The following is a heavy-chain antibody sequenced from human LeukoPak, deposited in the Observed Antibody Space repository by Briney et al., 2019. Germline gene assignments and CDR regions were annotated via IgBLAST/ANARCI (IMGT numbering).Heavy chain of an antibody. D-gene: IGHD3-22*01. CDR2: IYDSGSS. J-gene: IGHJ4*02. V-gene: IGHV4-38-2*02. CDR1: GSSISSDYY. CDR3: TLGANYYDRNTYYFTDY. Sequence: SETLSLTCTVSGSSISSDYYWGWIRQPPGQGLEWIGSIYDSGSSYYNPSLKSRVTISVDTSKNQFSLKLSSVTAADTALYFCTLGANYYDRNTYYFTDYWGQGTLVTVSS.